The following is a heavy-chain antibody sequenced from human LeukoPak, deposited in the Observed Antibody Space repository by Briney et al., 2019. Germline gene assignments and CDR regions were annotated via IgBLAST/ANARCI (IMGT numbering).Heavy chain of an antibody. CDR3: AKFDYGDY. J-gene: IGHJ4*02. V-gene: IGHV3-23*01. Sequence: GGSLRLSCAASGFTFSNYAMNWVRQAPGKGLEWVSSISGSGTNTYYADSVKGRLTISRDTSKNTLYLQMNSLRAEDTAVYHCAKFDYGDYRGQGTLVTVSS. CDR1: GFTFSNYA. D-gene: IGHD3-16*01. CDR2: ISGSGTNT.